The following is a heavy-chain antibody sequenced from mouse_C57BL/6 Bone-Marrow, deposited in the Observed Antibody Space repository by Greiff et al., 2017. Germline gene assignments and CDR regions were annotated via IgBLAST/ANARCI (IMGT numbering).Heavy chain of an antibody. V-gene: IGHV1-81*01. CDR3: ARKGREFAY. CDR1: GYTFTSYG. J-gene: IGHJ3*01. Sequence: QVQLKESGAELARPGASVKLSCKASGYTFTSYGISWVKQRTGQGLEWIGEIYPRSGNTYYNEKFKGKATLTADKSYSTAYMELRSLTSEDSAVYFCARKGREFAYWGQGTLVTVSA. CDR2: IYPRSGNT.